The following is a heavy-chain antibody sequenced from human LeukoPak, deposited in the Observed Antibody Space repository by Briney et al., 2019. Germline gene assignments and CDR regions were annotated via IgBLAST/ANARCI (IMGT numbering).Heavy chain of an antibody. Sequence: GASVKVSCKASGGTFSSYAISWVRQAPGQGLEWMGGIIPIFGTANYAQKFQGRVTITADKSTSTAYMELSSLRSEDTAVYYCARGLITFGGSDFDYWGQGTLVTVSS. CDR1: GGTFSSYA. D-gene: IGHD3-16*01. CDR3: ARGLITFGGSDFDY. CDR2: IIPIFGTA. V-gene: IGHV1-69*06. J-gene: IGHJ4*02.